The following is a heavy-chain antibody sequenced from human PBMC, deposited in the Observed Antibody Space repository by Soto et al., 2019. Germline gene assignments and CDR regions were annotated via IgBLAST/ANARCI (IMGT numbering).Heavy chain of an antibody. D-gene: IGHD4-4*01. CDR1: GGSFSGYY. CDR3: ARGYSDY. V-gene: IGHV4-34*01. CDR2: INHSGST. J-gene: IGHJ4*02. Sequence: SETLSLTGPVYGGSFSGYYWSWVRQPPGKGLEWIGEINHSGSTNYNPSLKSRVTISVDTSKNQFSLKLSSVTSADTAVYYWARGYSDYWGQGTLVTVSS.